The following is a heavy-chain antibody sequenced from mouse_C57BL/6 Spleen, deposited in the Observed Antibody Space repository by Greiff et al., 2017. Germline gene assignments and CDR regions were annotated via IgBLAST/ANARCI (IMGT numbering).Heavy chain of an antibody. J-gene: IGHJ3*01. CDR3: ARQSCNFFAY. CDR1: GFTFSSYG. CDR2: ISTGGSYT. Sequence: EVLLVESGGDLVKPGGSLKLSCAASGFTFSSYGMSWVRQTPDQRLEWVVTISTGGSYTYYTDSVKGRFTITRDNAKNTLYLQMSSLKSEDTAMYDCARQSCNFFAYWGQGTLVTVSA. D-gene: IGHD2-1*01. V-gene: IGHV5-6*01.